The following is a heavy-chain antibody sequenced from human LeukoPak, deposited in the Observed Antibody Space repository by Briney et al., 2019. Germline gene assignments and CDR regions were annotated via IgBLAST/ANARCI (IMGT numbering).Heavy chain of an antibody. CDR1: GGSISSSSYY. Sequence: SETLSLTCTVSGGSISSSSYYWGWIRQPPGKRLEWIGSIYYSGSTYYNPSLKSRVTISVDTSKNQFSLKLSSVTAADTAVYYCARPPQYGSGSYWGQGTLVTVSS. CDR2: IYYSGST. D-gene: IGHD3-10*01. V-gene: IGHV4-39*01. CDR3: ARPPQYGSGSY. J-gene: IGHJ4*02.